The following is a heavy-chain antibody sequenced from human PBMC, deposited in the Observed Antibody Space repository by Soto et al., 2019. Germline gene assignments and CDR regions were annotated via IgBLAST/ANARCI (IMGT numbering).Heavy chain of an antibody. V-gene: IGHV4-61*01. D-gene: IGHD3-3*01. CDR1: GGSVSSGRYY. J-gene: IGHJ4*02. CDR3: ARAPYYDFWSGYFDY. Sequence: SETLSLTCTVSGGSVSSGRYYWSWIRQPPGKGLEWIGYIYYSGSTNYNPSLKSRVTISVDTSKNQFSLKLSSVTAADTAVYYCARAPYYDFWSGYFDYWGQGTLVTVSS. CDR2: IYYSGST.